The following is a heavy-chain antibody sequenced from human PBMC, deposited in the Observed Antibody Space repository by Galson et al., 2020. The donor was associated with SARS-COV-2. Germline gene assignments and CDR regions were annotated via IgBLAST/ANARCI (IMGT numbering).Heavy chain of an antibody. Sequence: QAGGSLRLSCAASGFSVSNNYMSWVRQAPGKGLEWVSVIYSAHSTDYADSVKGRFTISRDRSKNTVSLQMNSLRAGDTAVYYCAKDRDIVATNFDSWGQGILVTVSS. J-gene: IGHJ4*02. CDR2: IYSAHST. CDR3: AKDRDIVATNFDS. D-gene: IGHD5-12*01. CDR1: GFSVSNNY. V-gene: IGHV3-66*01.